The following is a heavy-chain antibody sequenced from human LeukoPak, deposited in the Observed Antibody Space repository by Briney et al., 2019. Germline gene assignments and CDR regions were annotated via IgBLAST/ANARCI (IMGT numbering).Heavy chain of an antibody. Sequence: SETLSLTCAVSAASISNYYWSWIRQAPGKGLEWIGYISTSGSTNYNPSLKSRVSISLDTSKNRFSLNLNFVTAADTAVYYCASPRSGYRYTFDYWGQGALVIVSS. CDR2: ISTSGST. V-gene: IGHV4-4*09. D-gene: IGHD3-22*01. CDR3: ASPRSGYRYTFDY. J-gene: IGHJ4*02. CDR1: AASISNYY.